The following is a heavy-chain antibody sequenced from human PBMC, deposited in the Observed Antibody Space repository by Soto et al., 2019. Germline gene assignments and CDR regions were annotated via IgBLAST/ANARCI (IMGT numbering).Heavy chain of an antibody. Sequence: ASVKVSCKASGYTFTGYYMHWVRQAPGQGLEWMGWINPNSGGTNYAQKFQGWVTMTRDTSISTAYMELSRLRSDDTAVYYCARSLGYCSGGSCYSDVFDIWGQGTMVTVSS. J-gene: IGHJ3*02. CDR3: ARSLGYCSGGSCYSDVFDI. D-gene: IGHD2-15*01. CDR2: INPNSGGT. V-gene: IGHV1-2*04. CDR1: GYTFTGYY.